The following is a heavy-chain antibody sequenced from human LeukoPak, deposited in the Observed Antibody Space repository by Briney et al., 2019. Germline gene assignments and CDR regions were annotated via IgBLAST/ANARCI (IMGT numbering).Heavy chain of an antibody. D-gene: IGHD3-10*01. CDR2: MNPRSGDT. CDR1: GYSFTYYF. Sequence: ASVKVSCKTSGYSFTYYFMHWVRQAPGQGLECMGWMNPRSGDTNYAQKFQGRVTVTRDTSISTAYMELSRLRSDDTAVYYCARDPELYGSGSYYKLHYFDYWGQGTLVTVSS. J-gene: IGHJ4*02. V-gene: IGHV1-2*02. CDR3: ARDPELYGSGSYYKLHYFDY.